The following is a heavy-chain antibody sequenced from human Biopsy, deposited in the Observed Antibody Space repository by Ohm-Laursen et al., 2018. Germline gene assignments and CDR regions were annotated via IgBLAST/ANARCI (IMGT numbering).Heavy chain of an antibody. D-gene: IGHD4-23*01. Sequence: GTLSLTCTVSGGSFTGHYWTWIRQPPGKGLEWIGHISHTGYTSYKSSLKSRVTISLDTSRKHFSLRLTSLGAADTAVYYCARGSNEYGGLYFPHWGQGTLVTVSS. CDR2: ISHTGYT. J-gene: IGHJ1*01. V-gene: IGHV4-59*11. CDR1: GGSFTGHY. CDR3: ARGSNEYGGLYFPH.